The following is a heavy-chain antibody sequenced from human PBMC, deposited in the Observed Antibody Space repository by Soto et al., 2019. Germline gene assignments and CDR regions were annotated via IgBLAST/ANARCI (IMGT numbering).Heavy chain of an antibody. CDR3: AREELSIAAAGYYGMDV. Sequence: ASVKVSCKASGYTFTSYAMHWVRQAPGQRLEWMGWINAGNGNTKYSQKFQGRVTITRDTSASTAYMELSSLRSDDTAVYYCAREELSIAAAGYYGMDVWGQGTTVTVSS. J-gene: IGHJ6*02. V-gene: IGHV1-3*01. D-gene: IGHD6-13*01. CDR2: INAGNGNT. CDR1: GYTFTSYA.